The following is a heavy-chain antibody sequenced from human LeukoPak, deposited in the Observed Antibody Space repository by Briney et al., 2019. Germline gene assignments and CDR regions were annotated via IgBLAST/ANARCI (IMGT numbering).Heavy chain of an antibody. CDR1: GFTFSSYA. J-gene: IGHJ4*02. Sequence: PGGSLRLSCAASGFTFSSYAMSWVRQAPGKGLEWVSAISGSGGSTYYADSVKGRFTISRDNSKNTLYLQMNSLRAEDTAVYYCAKADFWSGYKAGYFDYWGQGTLVTVSS. CDR2: ISGSGGST. V-gene: IGHV3-23*01. D-gene: IGHD3-3*01. CDR3: AKADFWSGYKAGYFDY.